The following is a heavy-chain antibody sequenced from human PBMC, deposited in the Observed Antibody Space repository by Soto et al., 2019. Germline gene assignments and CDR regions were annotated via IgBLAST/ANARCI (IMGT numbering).Heavy chain of an antibody. Sequence: GASVKVSCKASGGTFSSYAMIWVRQAPGKGLEYVSSISGSGGGTIYADSVKGRFTISRDNSKNTLYLQMNSLRVEDTAVYYCAKDQNWNDAYWGQGTLVTVSS. D-gene: IGHD1-1*01. CDR2: ISGSGGGT. CDR3: AKDQNWNDAY. CDR1: GGTFSSYA. V-gene: IGHV3-23*01. J-gene: IGHJ4*02.